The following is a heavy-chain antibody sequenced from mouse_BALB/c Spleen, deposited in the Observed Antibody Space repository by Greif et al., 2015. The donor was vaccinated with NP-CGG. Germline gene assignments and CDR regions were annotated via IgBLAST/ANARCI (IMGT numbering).Heavy chain of an antibody. CDR3: ARHYYGSSYSY. CDR2: ISSGGGST. J-gene: IGHJ2*01. D-gene: IGHD1-1*01. CDR1: GFAFSSYD. V-gene: IGHV5-12-1*01. Sequence: EVKLVESGGGLVKPGGSLKLSCAASGFAFSSYDMSWVRQTPEKRLEWVAYISSGGGSTYYPDTVKGRFTISRDNAKNTLYLQMSSLKSEDTAMYYCARHYYGSSYSYWGRGTTLTVSS.